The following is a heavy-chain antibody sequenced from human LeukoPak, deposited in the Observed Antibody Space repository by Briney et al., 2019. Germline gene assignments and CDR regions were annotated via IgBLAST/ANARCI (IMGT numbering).Heavy chain of an antibody. CDR3: ARVDSSGWSYYYYYYMDV. D-gene: IGHD6-19*01. J-gene: IGHJ6*03. CDR1: GYTFTSYG. Sequence: ASVKVSCKASGYTFTSYGISWVRQAPGQGLEWMGWISAYNGNTNYAQKLQGRVTMTTDTSTSTAYMELRSLRSDDTAVYYCARVDSSGWSYYYYYYMDVWGKGTTVTVSS. V-gene: IGHV1-18*01. CDR2: ISAYNGNT.